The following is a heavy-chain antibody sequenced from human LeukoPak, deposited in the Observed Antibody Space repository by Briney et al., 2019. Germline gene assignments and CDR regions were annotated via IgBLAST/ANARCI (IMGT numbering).Heavy chain of an antibody. J-gene: IGHJ6*02. CDR3: AKYVSAKGPPYALDV. CDR1: EFTFSSYA. V-gene: IGHV3-23*01. CDR2: ISASGGST. Sequence: GGSLRLSCAASEFTFSSYAMQWVRQAPGKGLEWVSGISASGGSTWYADSVKGRFTISRDNSKNTLYLQMNSLRAEDTAVYYCAKYVSAKGPPYALDVWGQGTTVTVSS. D-gene: IGHD2/OR15-2a*01.